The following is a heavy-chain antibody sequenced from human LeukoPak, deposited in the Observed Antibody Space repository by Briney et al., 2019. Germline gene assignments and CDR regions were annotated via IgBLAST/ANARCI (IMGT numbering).Heavy chain of an antibody. J-gene: IGHJ6*02. V-gene: IGHV3-49*04. CDR1: GFTFGDHA. CDR2: IRSKVYRGTT. D-gene: IGHD5-24*01. Sequence: PGGSLRLSCSGSGFTFGDHAMSWVRQAPGKGLEWVGFIRSKVYRGTTEYAASVKGRFSISRDDSASIAYLQMNSLKTEDTAVYYCARGPIQLWIHNAMDVWGQGTTVTVSS. CDR3: ARGPIQLWIHNAMDV.